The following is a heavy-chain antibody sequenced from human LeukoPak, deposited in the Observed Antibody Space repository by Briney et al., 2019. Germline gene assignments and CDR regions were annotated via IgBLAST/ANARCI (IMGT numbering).Heavy chain of an antibody. CDR2: ISSSSSYI. CDR3: ARESISGYSYLFDY. V-gene: IGHV3-21*01. CDR1: GFTFSSYS. D-gene: IGHD5-18*01. J-gene: IGHJ4*02. Sequence: PGGSLRLSCAASGFTFSSYSMNWVRQAPGKGLEWVSSISSSSSYIYYADSVKGRFTISRDNAKNSLYLQMNSLRAEDTAVYYCARESISGYSYLFDYWGQGTLVTVSS.